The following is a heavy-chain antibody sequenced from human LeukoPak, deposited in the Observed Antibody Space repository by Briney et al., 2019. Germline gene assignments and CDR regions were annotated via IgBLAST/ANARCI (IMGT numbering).Heavy chain of an antibody. CDR2: INPNSGGT. V-gene: IGHV1-2*02. CDR3: AREGNRGNYFDY. D-gene: IGHD7-27*01. J-gene: IGHJ4*02. CDR1: GYTFTGYY. Sequence: ASVKVSCKASGYTFTGYYMHWVRQAPGQGLGWMGWINPNSGGTNYAQKVQGRVAMTRDPSISTAYMELSRLRSDDPAVYYCAREGNRGNYFDYWGQGTLVTVSS.